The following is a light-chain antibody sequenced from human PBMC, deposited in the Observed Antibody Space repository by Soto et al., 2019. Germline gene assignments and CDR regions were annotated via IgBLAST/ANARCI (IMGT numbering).Light chain of an antibody. CDR1: QSVSTY. Sequence: IVLTQSPAALSSSPGQSATLSCRASQSVSTYLAWDQQKPGQAPRLLIYGASTRATGIPARFSGSGSGTEFTLTISSLQSEDFAVYYCQQYNNWPRTFGQGTKVDI. CDR2: GAS. V-gene: IGKV3-15*01. CDR3: QQYNNWPRT. J-gene: IGKJ1*01.